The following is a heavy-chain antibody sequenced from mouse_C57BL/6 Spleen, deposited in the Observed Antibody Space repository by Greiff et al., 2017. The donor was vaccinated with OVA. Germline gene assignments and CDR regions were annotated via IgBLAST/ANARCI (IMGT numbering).Heavy chain of an antibody. V-gene: IGHV5-16*01. Sequence: DVKLVESEGGLVQPGSSMKLSCTASGFTFSDYYMAWVRQVPEKGLEWVANINYDGSSTYYLDSLKSRFIISRDNAKNILYLQMSSLKSEDTATYYCARDILLSYFDVWGTGTTVTVSS. D-gene: IGHD1-1*01. CDR3: ARDILLSYFDV. CDR2: INYDGSST. J-gene: IGHJ1*03. CDR1: GFTFSDYY.